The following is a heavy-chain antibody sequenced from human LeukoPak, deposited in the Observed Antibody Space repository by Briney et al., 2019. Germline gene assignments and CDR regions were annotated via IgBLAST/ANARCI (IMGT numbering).Heavy chain of an antibody. V-gene: IGHV4-30-4*08. CDR2: IYYSGNT. J-gene: IGHJ3*02. Sequence: SETLSLTCTVSGGSISNGGYYWNWIRQHPGKGLEWIGYIYYSGNTYYNPSLKSRVTISVDTSKNQFSLKLSSVTAADTAVYYCASRIYYGDNAGAFDIWGQGTMVTVSS. D-gene: IGHD4-17*01. CDR1: GGSISNGGYY. CDR3: ASRIYYGDNAGAFDI.